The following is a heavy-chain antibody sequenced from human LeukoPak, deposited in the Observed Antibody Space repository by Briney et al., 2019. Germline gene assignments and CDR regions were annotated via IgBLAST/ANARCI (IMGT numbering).Heavy chain of an antibody. V-gene: IGHV4-59*01. J-gene: IGHJ4*02. D-gene: IGHD6-13*01. CDR2: IYYSGST. Sequence: PSETLSLTCTVSGGSIGSYYWSWIRQPPGKGLEWIGYIYYSGSTNYNPSLKSRVTISVDTSKNQFSLKLSSVTAADTAVYYCARYSSSWYGDYWGQGTLVTVSS. CDR1: GGSIGSYY. CDR3: ARYSSSWYGDY.